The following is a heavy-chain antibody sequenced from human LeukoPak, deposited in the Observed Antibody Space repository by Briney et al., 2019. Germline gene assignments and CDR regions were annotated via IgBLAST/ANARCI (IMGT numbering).Heavy chain of an antibody. CDR3: ASRRGYDSSGYLY. J-gene: IGHJ4*02. D-gene: IGHD3-22*01. CDR1: GGSFSGYY. V-gene: IGHV4-34*01. CDR2: INHSGST. Sequence: PSETLSLTCAVYGGSFSGYYWSWIRQPPGKGLEWIGEINHSGSTNYNPSLKSRVTISVDTSKNQFSLKLSSVTAADTAVYYCASRRGYDSSGYLYWGQGTLVTVSS.